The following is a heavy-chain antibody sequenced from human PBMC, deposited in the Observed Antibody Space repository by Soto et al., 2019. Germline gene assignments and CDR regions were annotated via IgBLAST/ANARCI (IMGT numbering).Heavy chain of an antibody. CDR2: IYYSGRT. CDR3: ARLPRTTTSGSGTDF. Sequence: PSETLSLTCAVYGGPISGDYWGWIRQPPGKGLEWIATIYYSGRTFYNPSLESRVTIYVDTSRDQFSLKLTSVTAADTAVYYCARLPRTTTSGSGTDFWGQGTLVTVSS. D-gene: IGHD3-10*01. J-gene: IGHJ4*02. CDR1: GGPISGDY. V-gene: IGHV4-39*01.